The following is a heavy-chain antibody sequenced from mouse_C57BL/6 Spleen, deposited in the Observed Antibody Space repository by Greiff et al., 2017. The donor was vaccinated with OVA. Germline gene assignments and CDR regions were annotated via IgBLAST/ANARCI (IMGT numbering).Heavy chain of an antibody. V-gene: IGHV5-4*03. D-gene: IGHD1-1*01. CDR1: GFTFSSYA. CDR2: ISDGGSYT. CDR3: ASHYYGSSYGYFDV. J-gene: IGHJ1*03. Sequence: EVKLQESGGGLVKPGGSLKLSCAASGFTFSSYAMSWVRQTPEKRLEWVATISDGGSYTYYPDNVKGRFTISRDNAKNNLYLQMSHLKSEDTAMYYCASHYYGSSYGYFDVWGTGTTVTVSS.